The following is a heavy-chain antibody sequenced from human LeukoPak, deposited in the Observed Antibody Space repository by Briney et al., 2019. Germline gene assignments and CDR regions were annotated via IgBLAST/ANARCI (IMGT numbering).Heavy chain of an antibody. V-gene: IGHV6-1*01. J-gene: IGHJ4*02. Sequence: SQTLSLTCAISGDSVSSNIAAWNWIRQSPSRDPEWLGRTYYRSKWYNDYAVSMRSRITINPDTSKNQFSLQLNSVTPEDTAVYYCARATRGAYLLDYWGQGSLVTVSS. CDR1: GDSVSSNIAA. D-gene: IGHD3-16*01. CDR3: ARATRGAYLLDY. CDR2: TYYRSKWYN.